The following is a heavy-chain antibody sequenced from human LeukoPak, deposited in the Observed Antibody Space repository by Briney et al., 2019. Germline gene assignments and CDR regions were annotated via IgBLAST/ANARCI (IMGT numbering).Heavy chain of an antibody. V-gene: IGHV3-23*01. D-gene: IGHD3-9*01. Sequence: GASLRLSCAASGFIFRNYSMSWVRQAPGKGLEWVSAITGSGDTTYYADSVKGRFTVSRDNSKNTLYVEMNTLRAEDTAVYYCAKWGDYDILTGYYVSDFWGQGTLVTVSS. J-gene: IGHJ4*02. CDR2: ITGSGDTT. CDR3: AKWGDYDILTGYYVSDF. CDR1: GFIFRNYS.